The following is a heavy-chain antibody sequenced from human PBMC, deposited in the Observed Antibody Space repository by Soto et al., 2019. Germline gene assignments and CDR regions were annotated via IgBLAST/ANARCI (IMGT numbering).Heavy chain of an antibody. CDR1: GFTFSSYS. V-gene: IGHV3-23*04. Sequence: EVQLVESGGGLVQPGGSLRLSCAASGFTFSSYSMNWVRQAPGKGLEWVSAISGSGGSTYYADSVKGRFTISRDNSKNTLYLQMNSLRAEDTAVYYCAKARYYDSSGYYYYFDYWGQGILVTVSS. J-gene: IGHJ4*02. D-gene: IGHD3-22*01. CDR3: AKARYYDSSGYYYYFDY. CDR2: ISGSGGST.